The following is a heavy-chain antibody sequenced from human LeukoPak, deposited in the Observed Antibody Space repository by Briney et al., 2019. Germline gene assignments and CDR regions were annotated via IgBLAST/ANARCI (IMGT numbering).Heavy chain of an antibody. CDR1: GGSINSYY. V-gene: IGHV4-34*01. CDR3: ARGIGYCSSTSCRNWFDP. D-gene: IGHD2-2*01. J-gene: IGHJ5*02. Sequence: SETLSLTCTVSGGSINSYYWGWIRQPPGKGLEWIGEINHSGSTNYNPSLKSRVTISVDTSKNQFSLKLSSVTAADTAVYYCARGIGYCSSTSCRNWFDPWGQGTLVTVSS. CDR2: INHSGST.